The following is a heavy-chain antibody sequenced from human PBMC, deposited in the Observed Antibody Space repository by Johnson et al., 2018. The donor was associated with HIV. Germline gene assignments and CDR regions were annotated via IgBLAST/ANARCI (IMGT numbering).Heavy chain of an antibody. V-gene: IGHV3-20*04. CDR1: GFTFDEYG. J-gene: IGHJ3*02. CDR2: INWNGGNT. CDR3: ARSVGYYDSSGYYYVDAFDN. D-gene: IGHD3-22*01. Sequence: VQLVESGGGVVRPGGSLRLSCAASGFTFDEYGMSWVRQVPGKGLEWVSGINWNGGNTGYADSVKGRVTISRDNAKNSLYLQMNSLTAEDTALYYCARSVGYYDSSGYYYVDAFDNWGQGTMVTVSS.